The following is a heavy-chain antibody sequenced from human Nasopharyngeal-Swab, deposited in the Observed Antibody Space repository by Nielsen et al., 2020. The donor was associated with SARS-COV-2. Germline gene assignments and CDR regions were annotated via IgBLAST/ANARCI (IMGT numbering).Heavy chain of an antibody. CDR3: ARTKVVTTSWFDP. J-gene: IGHJ5*02. Sequence: SQTLSLTCVVYGGSFSGYYWSWVRQPPGKGLEWIGEVNHTGSTNYNPSLKNRVIMSVDTSKNQFSLKLTSVTAADTAVYYCARTKVVTTSWFDPWGQGTLVTVSP. D-gene: IGHD2-21*02. CDR1: GGSFSGYY. CDR2: VNHTGST. V-gene: IGHV4-34*01.